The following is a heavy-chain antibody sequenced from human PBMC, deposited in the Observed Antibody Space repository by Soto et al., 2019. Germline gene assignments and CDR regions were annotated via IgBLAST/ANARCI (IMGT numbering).Heavy chain of an antibody. J-gene: IGHJ5*02. CDR2: ISSSSSYI. CDR1: GFTFSSYS. V-gene: IGHV3-21*01. Sequence: VESGGGLVKPGGSLRLSCAASGFTFSSYSMNWVRQAPGKGLEWVSSISSSSSYIYYADSVKGRFTISRDNAKNSLYLQMNSLRAEDTAVYYCAREGYYYDSSGYYTAWGQGTLVTVSS. D-gene: IGHD3-22*01. CDR3: AREGYYYDSSGYYTA.